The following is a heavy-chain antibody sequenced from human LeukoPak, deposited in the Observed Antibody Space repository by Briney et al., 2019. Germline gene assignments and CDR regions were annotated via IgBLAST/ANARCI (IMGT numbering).Heavy chain of an antibody. Sequence: GASVKVSCKASGYTFTSYGISWVRQAPGQGLEWMGWISAYNGNTNYAQKLQGRVTMTTDTSTSTAYMELRSLRSDDTAVYYCARELAGSGRWSSNYMDVWGKGTTVTISS. J-gene: IGHJ6*03. CDR1: GYTFTSYG. CDR2: ISAYNGNT. D-gene: IGHD3-10*01. CDR3: ARELAGSGRWSSNYMDV. V-gene: IGHV1-18*01.